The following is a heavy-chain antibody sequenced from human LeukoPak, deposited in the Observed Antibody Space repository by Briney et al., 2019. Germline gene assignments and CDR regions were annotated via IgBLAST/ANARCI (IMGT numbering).Heavy chain of an antibody. V-gene: IGHV3-7*01. D-gene: IGHD2-15*01. CDR3: ARDQGYFPSGSCRVDAFDV. Sequence: GGSLRLSCAASGFTFSSHCMSWVRQAPGKGLEWVAKIKDDGSEKYYVDSVKGRFTISRDNSKNSLSLHMNSLRAEDTAVSYCARDQGYFPSGSCRVDAFDVCGQGSMVSVSS. J-gene: IGHJ3*01. CDR2: IKDDGSEK. CDR1: GFTFSSHC.